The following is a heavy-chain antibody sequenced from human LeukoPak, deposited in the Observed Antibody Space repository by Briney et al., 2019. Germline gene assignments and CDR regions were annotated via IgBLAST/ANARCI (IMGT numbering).Heavy chain of an antibody. CDR1: GYTFTGYY. CDR3: ARILWPYGSGSYWHY. Sequence: ASVKVFCKASGYTFTGYYMHWVRLAPGQGREWMGWINPNSGGTNYAQKLQGRVTMTRDTSISTAYMELSRLRSDDTAVYYCARILWPYGSGSYWHYWGQGTLVTVSS. J-gene: IGHJ4*02. D-gene: IGHD3-10*01. V-gene: IGHV1-2*02. CDR2: INPNSGGT.